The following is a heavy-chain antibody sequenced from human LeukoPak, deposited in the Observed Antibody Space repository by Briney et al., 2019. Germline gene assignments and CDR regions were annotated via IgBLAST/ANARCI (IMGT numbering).Heavy chain of an antibody. CDR2: ISAYNGNT. CDR3: AREDCSSTSCSVCDI. J-gene: IGHJ3*02. Sequence: ASVKVSCKASGYTFTSYGISWVRQAPGQGLEWMGWISAYNGNTNYAQKLQGRVTMTRDTSISTAYMELSRLRSDDTAVYYCAREDCSSTSCSVCDIWGQGTMVTVSS. V-gene: IGHV1-18*01. D-gene: IGHD2-2*01. CDR1: GYTFTSYG.